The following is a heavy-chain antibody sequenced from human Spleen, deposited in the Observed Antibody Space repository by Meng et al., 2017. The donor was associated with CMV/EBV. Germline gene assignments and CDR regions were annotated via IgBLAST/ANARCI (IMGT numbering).Heavy chain of an antibody. CDR2: IIPIFGTA. CDR1: GGTFSSYA. D-gene: IGHD1-26*01. CDR3: AAVGAKGTQSLGY. J-gene: IGHJ4*02. V-gene: IGHV1-69*05. Sequence: SVKVSCKASGGTFSSYAISWVRQAPGQGLEWMGGIIPIFGTANYAQKFQGRVTITTDESTSTAYMELSSLRSEDTAVYYCAAVGAKGTQSLGYWGQGTLVTVSS.